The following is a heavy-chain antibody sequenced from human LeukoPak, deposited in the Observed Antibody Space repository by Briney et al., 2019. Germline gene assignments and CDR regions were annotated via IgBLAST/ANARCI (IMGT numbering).Heavy chain of an antibody. Sequence: SVKVSCKASGGTFSSYAISWVRQAPGQGLEWMGRIIPIFGTANYAQKFQGRVTITTDESTSTAYMELNSLRSEDTAVYYCARELSSGYYSGFFSDYWGQGTLVTVSS. V-gene: IGHV1-69*05. CDR1: GGTFSSYA. D-gene: IGHD3-22*01. CDR2: IIPIFGTA. J-gene: IGHJ4*02. CDR3: ARELSSGYYSGFFSDY.